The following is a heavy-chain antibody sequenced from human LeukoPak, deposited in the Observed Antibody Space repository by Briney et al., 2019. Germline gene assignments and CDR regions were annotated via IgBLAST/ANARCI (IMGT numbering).Heavy chain of an antibody. Sequence: GGALRLSCAASGFTFNNYAMNWVRQAPGKGLEWVSSISGGGETTYYADSAKGRFTISRDNSQNTLYLQMNSLRAEDTAVYYCASGTFDIWGQGTMVTVSS. J-gene: IGHJ3*02. CDR3: ASGTFDI. V-gene: IGHV3-23*01. CDR1: GFTFNNYA. CDR2: ISGGGETT.